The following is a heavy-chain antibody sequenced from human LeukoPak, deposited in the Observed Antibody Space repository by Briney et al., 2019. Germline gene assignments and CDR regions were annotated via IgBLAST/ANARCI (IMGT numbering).Heavy chain of an antibody. CDR1: GYTSTSYG. CDR2: ISAYNGNT. Sequence: ASVKVSCTASGYTSTSYGISWVRQAPGQGLEWMGWISAYNGNTNYAQKLQGRVTMTTDTSTSTAYMELRSLRSDDTAVYYCARDIVRNYYDSSGYADYWGQGTLVTASS. V-gene: IGHV1-18*01. J-gene: IGHJ4*02. CDR3: ARDIVRNYYDSSGYADY. D-gene: IGHD3-22*01.